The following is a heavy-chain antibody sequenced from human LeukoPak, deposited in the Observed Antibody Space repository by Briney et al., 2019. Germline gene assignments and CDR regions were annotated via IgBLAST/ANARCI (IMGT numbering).Heavy chain of an antibody. D-gene: IGHD5-24*01. Sequence: GSLRLSCAASGFTFSNYAMNWVRQPPGKGLEWIGEIHPSGSTNYNPSFKSRVTISLDTSKNQLPLKLTSVTAADTAVYYCARGEDRYKQGYWGQGTLVTVSS. V-gene: IGHV4-34*01. J-gene: IGHJ4*02. CDR2: IHPSGST. CDR1: GFTFSNYA. CDR3: ARGEDRYKQGY.